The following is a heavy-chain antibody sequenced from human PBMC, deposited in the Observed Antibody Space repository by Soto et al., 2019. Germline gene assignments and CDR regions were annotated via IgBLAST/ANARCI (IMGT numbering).Heavy chain of an antibody. Sequence: QVQLVQSGAEVKKPGSSVKVSCKAPGGSFSSYAINWVRQAPGQGLEWMGGIIPMSATRTYAKKFQDRVTITADESSTTVYMELSSLQSEDTAVYYCARPIRYYDVWRDYPPFDYWGQGTLVTVSS. D-gene: IGHD3-3*01. J-gene: IGHJ4*02. CDR2: IIPMSATR. CDR1: GGSFSSYA. CDR3: ARPIRYYDVWRDYPPFDY. V-gene: IGHV1-69*01.